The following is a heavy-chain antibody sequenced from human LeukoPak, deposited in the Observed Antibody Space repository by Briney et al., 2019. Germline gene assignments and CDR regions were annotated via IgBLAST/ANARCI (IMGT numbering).Heavy chain of an antibody. J-gene: IGHJ5*02. CDR2: IRSKANSYAT. Sequence: GGSLKLSCAASGFTFSGSAMHWVRQASGKGLEWVGRIRSKANSYATAYAASVKGRFTISRDDSKNTAYLQMNSLKTEDTAVYYCTRLTGYCSSTSCQPNWFDPWGQGTLVTVSS. D-gene: IGHD2-2*01. V-gene: IGHV3-73*01. CDR3: TRLTGYCSSTSCQPNWFDP. CDR1: GFTFSGSA.